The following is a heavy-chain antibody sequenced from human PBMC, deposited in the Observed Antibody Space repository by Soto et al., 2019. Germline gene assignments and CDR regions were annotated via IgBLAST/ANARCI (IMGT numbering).Heavy chain of an antibody. J-gene: IGHJ4*02. D-gene: IGHD1-26*01. CDR2: INDSGGGT. V-gene: IGHV3-23*01. Sequence: GGFLRLSCAASGFTFSNYAMTWVRQAPGKGLEWVSGINDSGGGTYYADSVKGRCTISRDNSKNTLHLQMNSLRAEDTAVYYCAKAIGNLVGATTALDYWGQGTLVTVSS. CDR3: AKAIGNLVGATTALDY. CDR1: GFTFSNYA.